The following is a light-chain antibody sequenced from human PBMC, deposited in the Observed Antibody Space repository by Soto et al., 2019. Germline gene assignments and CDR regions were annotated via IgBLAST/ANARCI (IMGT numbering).Light chain of an antibody. V-gene: IGKV3-15*01. J-gene: IGKJ1*01. CDR1: QNIDKK. Sequence: EIVMTQSPATLSVSPGERATLSCRASQNIDKKLAWYQQKSGQAPRLLIYGASTRATGVPARFSGSGSGTEFALTISGLQSVDFAVYYCQQYDNWPPWPFGQGTKVDIX. CDR2: GAS. CDR3: QQYDNWPPWP.